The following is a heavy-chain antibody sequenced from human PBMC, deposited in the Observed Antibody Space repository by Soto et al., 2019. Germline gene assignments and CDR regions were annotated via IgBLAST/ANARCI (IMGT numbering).Heavy chain of an antibody. CDR3: ARGPLNTIALQSYYFDY. CDR1: GGSFSGYY. J-gene: IGHJ4*02. V-gene: IGHV4-34*01. D-gene: IGHD1-26*01. Sequence: SETLSLTCAVYGGSFSGYYWSWIRQPPGKGLEWIGEINHSGSTNYNPSLKSRVTISVDTSKNQFSLKLSSVTAADTAVYYCARGPLNTIALQSYYFDYWGQGTLVTVSS. CDR2: INHSGST.